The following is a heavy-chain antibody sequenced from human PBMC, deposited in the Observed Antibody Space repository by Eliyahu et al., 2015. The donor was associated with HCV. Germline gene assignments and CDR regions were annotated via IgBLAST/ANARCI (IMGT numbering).Heavy chain of an antibody. CDR1: GFXFSRXA. CDR3: TKFVGYYDSTGYYSPRPYFDY. J-gene: IGHJ4*02. V-gene: IGHV3-23*01. D-gene: IGHD3-22*01. CDR2: VTEXGYST. Sequence: EVQLLESGGGLVQPGGSLRLSXAAXGFXFSRXAMTWVRQAPGKGLEWISSVTEXGYSTYYADSVKGRXTISRDNSKNTLFLQMDSLRAEDTAVYYCTKFVGYYDSTGYYSPRPYFDYWGQGTPVTVSS.